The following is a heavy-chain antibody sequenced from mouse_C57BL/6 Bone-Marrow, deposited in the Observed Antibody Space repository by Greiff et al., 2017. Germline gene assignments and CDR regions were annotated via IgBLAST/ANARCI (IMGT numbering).Heavy chain of an antibody. CDR2: IYPGDGDT. CDR3: AREGGGNYWFAY. Sequence: VKLQESGPELVKPGASVKISCKASGYAFSSSWMNWVKQRPGKGLEWIGRIYPGDGDTNYNGKFKGKATLTADKSSSTAYMQLSSLTSEDSAVYFCAREGGGNYWFAYWGQGTLVTVSA. V-gene: IGHV1-82*01. CDR1: GYAFSSSW. D-gene: IGHD2-1*01. J-gene: IGHJ3*01.